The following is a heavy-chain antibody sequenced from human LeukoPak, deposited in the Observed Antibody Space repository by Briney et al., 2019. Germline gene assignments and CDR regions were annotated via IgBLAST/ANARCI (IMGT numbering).Heavy chain of an antibody. CDR1: GGSISSYY. J-gene: IGHJ5*02. D-gene: IGHD3/OR15-3a*01. CDR2: IYYSGST. V-gene: IGHV4-59*08. Sequence: PSETLSLTCTVSGGSISSYYWSWIRQPPGKGLEWIGYIYYSGSTSYNPSLKSRVTISVDTSKNQFSLKLSSVTAADTAVYYCVRHLDYWFDPWGQGTLVTVSS. CDR3: VRHLDYWFDP.